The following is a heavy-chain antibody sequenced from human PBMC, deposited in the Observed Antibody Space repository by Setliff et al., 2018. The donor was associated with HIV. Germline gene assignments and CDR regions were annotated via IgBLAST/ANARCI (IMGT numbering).Heavy chain of an antibody. CDR3: ARAPPGIQNDAFDV. J-gene: IGHJ3*01. V-gene: IGHV4-61*09. Sequence: SETLSLTCTVSGGSIRSGSYYWTWIRQPAGKGPEWIGHIYTNGYPNYNPSLKSRVTISVDTSRDQFSLQLTSVTAADTAVYYCARAPPGIQNDAFDVWGQGTMVTVSS. CDR1: GGSIRSGSYY. CDR2: IYTNGYP.